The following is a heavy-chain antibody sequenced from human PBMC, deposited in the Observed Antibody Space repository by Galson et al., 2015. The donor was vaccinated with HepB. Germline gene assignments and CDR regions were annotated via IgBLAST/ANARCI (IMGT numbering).Heavy chain of an antibody. CDR3: ARMSGRQLGNYYVKT. V-gene: IGHV3-23*01. CDR2: IGSSGRT. J-gene: IGHJ4*02. Sequence: SLRLSCAASGFPFSNFAMNWVRQAPGKGLEWVSEIGSSGRTIYADSVRGRFTISRDNSENTLYLQMNGLRAEDTATYYCARMSGRQLGNYYVKTWGQGTLVTVS. D-gene: IGHD3-10*02. CDR1: GFPFSNFA.